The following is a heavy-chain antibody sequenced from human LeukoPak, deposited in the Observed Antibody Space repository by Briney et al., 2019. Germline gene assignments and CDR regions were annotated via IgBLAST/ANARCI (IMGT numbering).Heavy chain of an antibody. Sequence: KSSQTLSLTCTVSGGSISSGGYSWSWIRQHPGKGLEWIGYIYYSGSTNYNPSLKSRVTISVDTSTNQFSLKLSSVTAAGTGVYYCARVFVRHGDYYFDYWGQGTLVTVSS. D-gene: IGHD4-17*01. V-gene: IGHV4-31*03. CDR1: GGSISSGGYS. CDR3: ARVFVRHGDYYFDY. CDR2: IYYSGST. J-gene: IGHJ4*02.